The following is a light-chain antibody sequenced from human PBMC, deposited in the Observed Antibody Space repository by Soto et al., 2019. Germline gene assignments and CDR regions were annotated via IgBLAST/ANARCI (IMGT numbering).Light chain of an antibody. CDR2: DAA. Sequence: IQLTQSPSSLSASVGDRVTITCRASPAIASFLAWYQQKPGTAPKLLIYDAATVQSGVPSRFSGSRSGTEYTLTIGSLQPEDFANYYCQQLNGSPWTFGQGTKVEI. J-gene: IGKJ1*01. CDR3: QQLNGSPWT. V-gene: IGKV1-9*01. CDR1: PAIASF.